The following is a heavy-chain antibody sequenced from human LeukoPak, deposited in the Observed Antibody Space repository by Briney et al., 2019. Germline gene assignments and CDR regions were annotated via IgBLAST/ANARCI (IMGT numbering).Heavy chain of an antibody. CDR1: GGSFSGYY. CDR2: IDNSGST. Sequence: SETLSLTCAFYGGSFSGYYWSWVRQPPGQGLEWIGEIDNSGSTNYNPSLKSRVTISVDTSKYQFSLKLSSVTAADTAVYFCARGPYSYDSSGAFDIWGQGTMVAVSS. CDR3: ARGPYSYDSSGAFDI. V-gene: IGHV4-34*01. D-gene: IGHD3-22*01. J-gene: IGHJ3*02.